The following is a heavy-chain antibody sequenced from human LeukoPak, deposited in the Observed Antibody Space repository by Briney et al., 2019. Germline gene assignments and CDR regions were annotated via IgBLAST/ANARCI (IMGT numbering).Heavy chain of an antibody. D-gene: IGHD2-21*02. V-gene: IGHV3-23*01. CDR3: AKSRAIVVVTEFDY. CDR2: ISGSGGST. Sequence: GGSLRLSCAASGFTFSSYAMSSVRQAPGKGLEWVSAISGSGGSTYYADSVKGRFTISRDNSKNTLYLQMNSLRAEDTAVYYCAKSRAIVVVTEFDYWGQGTLVTVSS. J-gene: IGHJ4*02. CDR1: GFTFSSYA.